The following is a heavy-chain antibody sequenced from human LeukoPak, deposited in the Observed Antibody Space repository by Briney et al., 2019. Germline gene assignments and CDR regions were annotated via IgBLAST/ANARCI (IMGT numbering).Heavy chain of an antibody. J-gene: IGHJ4*02. Sequence: PGGSLRLSCAASGFTFSSYSMNWVRQAPGKGLEWVSSISSSSSYIYYADSVKGRFTISRDNAKNSLYLQMNSLRAEDTAVYYCAGEQTDYYDSSGYWPLWGQGTLVTVSS. CDR3: AGEQTDYYDSSGYWPL. CDR2: ISSSSSYI. V-gene: IGHV3-21*01. CDR1: GFTFSSYS. D-gene: IGHD3-22*01.